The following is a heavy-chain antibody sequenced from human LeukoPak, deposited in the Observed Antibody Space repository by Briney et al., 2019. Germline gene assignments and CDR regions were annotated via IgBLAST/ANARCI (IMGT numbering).Heavy chain of an antibody. V-gene: IGHV3-43*02. CDR2: ISGDGRST. Sequence: GGSLRLSCAASGFTFDDYAMHWVSQAPGKWLEWDFLISGDGRSTYYADSVKGRFTISRDNSKNSLYLQMNSLRTEDTALYYCAKDIVPRMDYYYGMDVWGQGTTVTVSS. J-gene: IGHJ6*02. CDR3: AKDIVPRMDYYYGMDV. D-gene: IGHD6-6*01. CDR1: GFTFDDYA.